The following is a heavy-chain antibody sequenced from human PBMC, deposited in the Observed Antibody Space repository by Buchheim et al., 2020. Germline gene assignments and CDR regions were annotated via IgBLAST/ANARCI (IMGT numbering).Heavy chain of an antibody. CDR3: AKDADYYDSSLNAFDI. CDR2: ISYDGSNK. CDR1: GFTFSSYG. Sequence: QVQLVESGGGVVQPGRSLRLSCAASGFTFSSYGMHWVRQAPGKGLEWVAVISYDGSNKYYADSVKGRFTISRDNSKNTLYLQMNSLRAEDTAVYYCAKDADYYDSSLNAFDIWGQGT. J-gene: IGHJ3*02. V-gene: IGHV3-30*18. D-gene: IGHD3-22*01.